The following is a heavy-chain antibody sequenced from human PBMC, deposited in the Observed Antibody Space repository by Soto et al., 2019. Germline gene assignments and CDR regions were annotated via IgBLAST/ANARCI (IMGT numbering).Heavy chain of an antibody. Sequence: QVQLQGSGPGLVRPSETLSLTCAVSGVSISGFYWSWIRQPPGKGLEYIGYIYYSGRTYYNPSLKSRVTVSLDSSENQFSLKLTSVTAADTAIYYCARGHLWLEDWGQGTLVTVSS. V-gene: IGHV4-59*01. D-gene: IGHD3-3*01. CDR2: IYYSGRT. CDR3: ARGHLWLED. CDR1: GVSISGFY. J-gene: IGHJ4*02.